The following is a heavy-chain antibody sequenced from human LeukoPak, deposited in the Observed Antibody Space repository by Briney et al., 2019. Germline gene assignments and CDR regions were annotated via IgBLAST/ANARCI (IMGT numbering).Heavy chain of an antibody. V-gene: IGHV4-39*07. CDR2: IYYSGST. Sequence: NPSETLSLTCTVSGGSISSYYWGWIRQPPGKGLEWIGSIYYSGSTYYNPSLKSRVTISVDTSKNQFSLKLSSVTAADTAVYYCAREPLPIAVAGIDIWGQGTMVTVSS. CDR3: AREPLPIAVAGIDI. CDR1: GGSISSYY. J-gene: IGHJ3*02. D-gene: IGHD6-19*01.